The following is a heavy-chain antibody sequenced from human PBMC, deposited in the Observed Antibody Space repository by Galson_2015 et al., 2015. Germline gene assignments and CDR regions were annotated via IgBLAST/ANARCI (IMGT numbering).Heavy chain of an antibody. V-gene: IGHV3-30*03. D-gene: IGHD2-2*01. Sequence: SLRLSCAASGFTFSSYGMHWVRQAPGKGLEWVAVISYDGSNKYYADSVKGRFATSRDNSKNTLYLQMNSLRAEDTAVYYCARGCSSTSCRKWDYYYYYGMDVWGQGTTVTVSS. J-gene: IGHJ6*02. CDR1: GFTFSSYG. CDR3: ARGCSSTSCRKWDYYYYYGMDV. CDR2: ISYDGSNK.